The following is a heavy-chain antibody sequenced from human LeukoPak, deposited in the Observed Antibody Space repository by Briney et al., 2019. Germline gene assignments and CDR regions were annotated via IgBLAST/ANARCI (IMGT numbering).Heavy chain of an antibody. CDR3: ARDSGLYDFWSGSHKTYFDY. D-gene: IGHD3-3*01. Sequence: GGSLRLSCAASGFTFSSYSMNWVRQAPGKGLEWVSSISSSSSYIYYADSVKGRFTISRDNAKNSLYLQMNSLRAEDTAVYYCARDSGLYDFWSGSHKTYFDYWGQGTLVTVSS. CDR2: ISSSSSYI. V-gene: IGHV3-21*01. J-gene: IGHJ4*02. CDR1: GFTFSSYS.